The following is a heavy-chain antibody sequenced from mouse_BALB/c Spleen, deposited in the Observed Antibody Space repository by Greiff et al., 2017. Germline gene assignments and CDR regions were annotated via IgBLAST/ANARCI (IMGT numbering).Heavy chain of an antibody. V-gene: IGHV5-4*02. CDR2: ISDGGSYT. CDR3: ARDPHYYGSSYKDYAMDY. Sequence: EVKLMESGGGLVKPGGSLKLSCAASGFTFSDYYMYWVRQTPEKRLEWVATISDGGSYTYYPDSVKGRFTISRDNAKNNLYLQMSSLKSEDTAMYYCARDPHYYGSSYKDYAMDYWGQGTSVTVSS. J-gene: IGHJ4*01. CDR1: GFTFSDYY. D-gene: IGHD1-1*01.